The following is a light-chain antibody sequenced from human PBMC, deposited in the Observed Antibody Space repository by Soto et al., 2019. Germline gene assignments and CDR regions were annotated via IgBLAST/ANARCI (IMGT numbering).Light chain of an antibody. CDR1: QSISNF. V-gene: IGKV3-20*01. CDR2: DAS. Sequence: EIVLTQSPATLSLSPGERATLSFRASQSISNFLAWYQQKPGQAPRLLIYDASNRATGIPARFSGSGSGTDFTLTISRLEPEDFAVYYCQQYGSSPITFGQGTRLEIK. CDR3: QQYGSSPIT. J-gene: IGKJ5*01.